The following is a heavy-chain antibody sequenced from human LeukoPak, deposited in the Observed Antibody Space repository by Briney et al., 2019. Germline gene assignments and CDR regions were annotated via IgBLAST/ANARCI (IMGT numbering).Heavy chain of an antibody. CDR3: AKDSSGAFDY. Sequence: KTGGSLRLSCAASGFTFSTYSMNWVCQAPGKGLEWVSSISTSSSHIYYADSVKGRFTISRDNAKNSLYLQMHSLRAEDTAVYYSAKDSSGAFDYWGQGTLVTVSS. D-gene: IGHD3-22*01. CDR1: GFTFSTYS. CDR2: ISTSSSHI. J-gene: IGHJ4*02. V-gene: IGHV3-21*01.